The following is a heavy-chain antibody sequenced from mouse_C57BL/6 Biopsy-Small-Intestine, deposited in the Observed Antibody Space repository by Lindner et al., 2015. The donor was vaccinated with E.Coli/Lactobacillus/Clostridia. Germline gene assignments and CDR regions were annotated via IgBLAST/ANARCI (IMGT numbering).Heavy chain of an antibody. Sequence: VQLQESGPELVKPGASVKISCKASGYSFTGYFMNWVKQSHGKSLEWIGRINPNNGDTFYNQNFKGKATLTVDKSSSTAYMQLMSLTSEDSAVYYCTRRASTGFRDYWGQGTTLTVSS. V-gene: IGHV1-37*01. CDR3: TRRASTGFRDY. CDR1: GYSFTGYF. D-gene: IGHD3-2*02. J-gene: IGHJ2*01. CDR2: INPNNGDT.